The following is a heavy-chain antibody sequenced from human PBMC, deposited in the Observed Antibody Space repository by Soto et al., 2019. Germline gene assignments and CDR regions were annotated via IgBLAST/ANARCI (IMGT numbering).Heavy chain of an antibody. D-gene: IGHD5-18*01. Sequence: SETLSLTCTVSGGSISSYYWSWIRQPPGKGLEWIGYIYYSGSTNYNPSLKSRVTISVDTSKNQFSLKLSSVTAADTAAYYCARDQGGGYSYGYEVWGQGTRVTVSS. J-gene: IGHJ4*02. V-gene: IGHV4-59*01. CDR1: GGSISSYY. CDR2: IYYSGST. CDR3: ARDQGGGYSYGYEV.